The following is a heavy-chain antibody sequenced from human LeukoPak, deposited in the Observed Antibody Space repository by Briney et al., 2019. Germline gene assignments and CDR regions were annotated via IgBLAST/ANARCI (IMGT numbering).Heavy chain of an antibody. CDR3: ARADGGAARPGAFDI. D-gene: IGHD6-6*01. CDR1: GGSISSGDYY. J-gene: IGHJ3*02. V-gene: IGHV4-30-4*01. CDR2: IYYSGST. Sequence: PSQTLSLTCTVSGGSISSGDYYWSWIRQPPGKGLEWIGYIYYSGSTNYNPSLKSRVTISVDTSKNQFSLKLSSVTAADTAVYYCARADGGAARPGAFDIWGQGTMVTVSS.